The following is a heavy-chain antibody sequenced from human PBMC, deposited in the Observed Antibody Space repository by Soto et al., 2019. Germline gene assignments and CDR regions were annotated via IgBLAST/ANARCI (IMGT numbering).Heavy chain of an antibody. Sequence: GGSLRLSCAAFGSTFSSYAMSWVRQAPGKGLEWVSAISGSGGSTYYADSVKGRFTISRDNSKNTLYLQMNSLRAEDTAVYYCARIDIVVVVAFDYWGQGTLVTVSS. V-gene: IGHV3-23*01. D-gene: IGHD2-15*01. CDR3: ARIDIVVVVAFDY. CDR2: ISGSGGST. CDR1: GSTFSSYA. J-gene: IGHJ4*02.